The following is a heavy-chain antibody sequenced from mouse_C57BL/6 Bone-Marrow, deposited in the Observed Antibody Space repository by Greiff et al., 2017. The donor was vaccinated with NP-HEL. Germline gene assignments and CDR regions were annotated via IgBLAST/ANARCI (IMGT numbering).Heavy chain of an antibody. Sequence: QVQLQQPGAELVKPGASVKLSCKASGYTFTSYWMHWVKQRPGQGLEWIGMIHPNSGSTNYNEKFKSKATLTVDKSSSTAYMQLSSLTSEDSAVYYGASGYYYGSSPYAMDYWGQGTSVTVSS. D-gene: IGHD1-1*01. CDR2: IHPNSGST. CDR1: GYTFTSYW. CDR3: ASGYYYGSSPYAMDY. J-gene: IGHJ4*01. V-gene: IGHV1-64*01.